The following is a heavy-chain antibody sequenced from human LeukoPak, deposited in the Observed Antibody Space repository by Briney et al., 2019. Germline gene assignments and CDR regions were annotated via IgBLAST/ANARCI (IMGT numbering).Heavy chain of an antibody. J-gene: IGHJ4*02. Sequence: ASVKVSCKASGYTFTSYGISWVRQAPGQGLEWMGWISAYNGNTNYAQKLQGRVTMTTDTSTSTAYMELRSLRSDDTAVYYCARDLSGYSSGWEIDYWGQGTLVAVSS. CDR2: ISAYNGNT. V-gene: IGHV1-18*01. CDR1: GYTFTSYG. D-gene: IGHD6-19*01. CDR3: ARDLSGYSSGWEIDY.